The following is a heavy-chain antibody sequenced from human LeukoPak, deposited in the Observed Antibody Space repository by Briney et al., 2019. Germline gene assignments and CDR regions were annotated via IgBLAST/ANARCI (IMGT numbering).Heavy chain of an antibody. D-gene: IGHD7-27*01. J-gene: IGHJ4*02. Sequence: ASVKVSCKASGGTFSSYAISWVRQAPGQGLEWMGGIIPIFGTANYAQKFQGRVTITADESTSTAYMELSSLRSGDRAVYYCARDSPWGSGLLGIFDYWGQGTLVTVSS. CDR1: GGTFSSYA. CDR3: ARDSPWGSGLLGIFDY. V-gene: IGHV1-69*13. CDR2: IIPIFGTA.